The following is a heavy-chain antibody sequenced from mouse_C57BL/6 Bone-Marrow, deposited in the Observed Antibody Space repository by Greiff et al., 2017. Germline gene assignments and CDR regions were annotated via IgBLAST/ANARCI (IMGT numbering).Heavy chain of an antibody. CDR3: AREGDGYYVYFDY. D-gene: IGHD2-3*01. Sequence: QVQLQQPGPELVKPGASVKLSCKASGYTFTSYDINWVKQRPGQGLEWIGWIYPRDGSTKYNEKFKGKATLTVDTSSSTAYMELHSLTSEDSAVYFCAREGDGYYVYFDYWGQGTTLTVSS. CDR1: GYTFTSYD. CDR2: IYPRDGST. J-gene: IGHJ2*01. V-gene: IGHV1-85*01.